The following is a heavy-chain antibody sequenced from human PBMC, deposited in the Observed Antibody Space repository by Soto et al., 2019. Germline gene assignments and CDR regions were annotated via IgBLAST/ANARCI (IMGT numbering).Heavy chain of an antibody. CDR2: ISSSGSTV. V-gene: IGHV3-48*03. CDR1: GFTFSSYE. CDR3: ARVGRHSSIFDY. Sequence: GGSLRLSCAASGFTFSSYEMNWVRQAPGKGLEWVSYISSSGSTVYYADSVKGRFTISRDNAKNSLYLQMNSLRAEDTAVYYCARVGRHSSIFDYWGQGTLVTVSS. J-gene: IGHJ4*02. D-gene: IGHD6-13*01.